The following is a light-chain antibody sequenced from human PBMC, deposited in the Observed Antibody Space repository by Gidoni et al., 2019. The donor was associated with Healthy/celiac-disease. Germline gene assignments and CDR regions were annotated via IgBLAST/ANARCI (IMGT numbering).Light chain of an antibody. J-gene: IGKJ4*01. V-gene: IGKV4-1*01. Sequence: DIVMTQSPDSLAVSLGERATINCKSSQSVLYSSNNKNYLAWYQQKPGQPPKLLIYWASTRESGAPDRFSGSGSGTDFTLTISSLQAEDVAVYYCQQYYSTPHTFGGXTKVEIK. CDR2: WAS. CDR1: QSVLYSSNNKNY. CDR3: QQYYSTPHT.